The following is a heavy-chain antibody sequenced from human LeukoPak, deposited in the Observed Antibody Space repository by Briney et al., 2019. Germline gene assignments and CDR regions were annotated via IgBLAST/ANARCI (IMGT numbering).Heavy chain of an antibody. CDR1: GGSMSSYY. V-gene: IGHV4-59*01. J-gene: IGHJ4*02. Sequence: SETLSLTCTVSGGSMSSYYWSWIRQPPGKGLEWIGYIYYSGSTNYNPSLKSRVTISVDTSKNQFSLKLSSVTAADTAVYYCARGFTRGYYDSSGYGIYYFDYWGQGTLVTVSS. CDR3: ARGFTRGYYDSSGYGIYYFDY. D-gene: IGHD3-22*01. CDR2: IYYSGST.